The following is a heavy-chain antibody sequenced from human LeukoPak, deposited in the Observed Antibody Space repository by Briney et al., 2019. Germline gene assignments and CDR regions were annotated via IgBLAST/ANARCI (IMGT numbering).Heavy chain of an antibody. V-gene: IGHV1-46*01. D-gene: IGHD3-10*01. CDR3: ARGVLLWFGELNAFDI. CDR1: GYXFTSYY. Sequence: ASVKVSCKASGYXFTSYYIHWVRQAPGQGLEWMGIINPSGGSTSYAQKFQGRVTMTRDTSTSTVYMELSSLRSEDTAVYYCARGVLLWFGELNAFDIWGQGTMVTVSS. J-gene: IGHJ3*02. CDR2: INPSGGST.